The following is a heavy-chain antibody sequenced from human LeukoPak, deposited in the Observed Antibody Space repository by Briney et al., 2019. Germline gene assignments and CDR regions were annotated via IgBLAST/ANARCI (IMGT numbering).Heavy chain of an antibody. CDR2: IYHSGST. CDR3: ASRNQDFWSGYWDV. Sequence: SQTLSLTCAVSGGSISSGGYSWSWIRQPPGKGLEWIGYIYHSGSTYYNPSLKSRVTISVDRSKNQFSLKLSSVTAADTAVYYCASRNQDFWSGYWDVWAKGPRSPSP. V-gene: IGHV4-30-2*01. J-gene: IGHJ6*02. CDR1: GGSISSGGYS. D-gene: IGHD3-3*01.